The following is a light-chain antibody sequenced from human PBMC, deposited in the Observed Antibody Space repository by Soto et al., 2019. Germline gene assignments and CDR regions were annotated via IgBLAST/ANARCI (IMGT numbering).Light chain of an antibody. Sequence: DIHMTQSPSTLSASVGDRVTITCRASQNINSWLAWYQQKPGKAPKLLIYEASSLEKGVPARFGGSGSGTEFTLTISSLQPDDFATYYCQQYYSFPVTFGQGTKVDIK. V-gene: IGKV1-5*03. CDR3: QQYYSFPVT. CDR1: QNINSW. J-gene: IGKJ1*01. CDR2: EAS.